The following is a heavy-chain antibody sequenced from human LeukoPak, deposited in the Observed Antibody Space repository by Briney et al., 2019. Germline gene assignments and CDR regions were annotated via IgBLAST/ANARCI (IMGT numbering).Heavy chain of an antibody. Sequence: GGSLRLSCAASGFIFRSHWMHWVRQAPGKGLVWVSRIHSDGTTTSYADSVKGRFTISRDNAKNTLYLQMNSLRAEDTAVYYCARGTGYMTTDYWGQGTLVTVSS. CDR2: IHSDGTTT. CDR3: ARGTGYMTTDY. J-gene: IGHJ4*02. V-gene: IGHV3-74*01. D-gene: IGHD4-17*01. CDR1: GFIFRSHW.